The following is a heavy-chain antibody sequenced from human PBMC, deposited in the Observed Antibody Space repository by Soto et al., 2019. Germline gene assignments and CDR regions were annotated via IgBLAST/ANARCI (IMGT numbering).Heavy chain of an antibody. J-gene: IGHJ4*02. D-gene: IGHD3-16*01. Sequence: QVQLVESGGGVVQPGRSLRLSCAASGFNFNSYGMHWVRQAPGKGLEWVAVISYDGSNQDYADSVKGRFTISRDNSKNTLYLQMNSLRAEHTAVFYCAKVLSNYLYYIWGTYDYWGQGTLVTVSS. CDR2: ISYDGSNQ. CDR1: GFNFNSYG. CDR3: AKVLSNYLYYIWGTYDY. V-gene: IGHV3-30*18.